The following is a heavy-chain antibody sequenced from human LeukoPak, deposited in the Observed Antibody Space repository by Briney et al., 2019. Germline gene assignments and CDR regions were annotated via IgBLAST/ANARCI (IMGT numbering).Heavy chain of an antibody. CDR1: GGSITTSY. V-gene: IGHV4-59*08. CDR3: ASGEDNAKVNV. J-gene: IGHJ4*02. Sequence: SETLSLTCPVSGGSITTSYWSWVRQPPGKGLEWIGYIFYSVNTKYNPSLESRATISQDTPKNQISLKLRSVTAAATPVNTCASGEDNAKVNVWGQGTLVTVSS. CDR2: IFYSVNT. D-gene: IGHD4-17*01.